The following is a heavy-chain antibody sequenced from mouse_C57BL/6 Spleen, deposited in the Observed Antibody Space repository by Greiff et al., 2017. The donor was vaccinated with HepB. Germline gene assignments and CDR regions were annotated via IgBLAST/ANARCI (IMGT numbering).Heavy chain of an antibody. CDR3: AKKDYYTRSFDV. Sequence: VKLQESGPGLVQPSQSLSITCTVSGFSLTSYGIHWVRQSPGKGLEWLGVIWRGGSTDYNAAFMSRLSITKDNSKSQVFFKMNSLQADDTAIYYCAKKDYYTRSFDVWGTGTTVTVSS. D-gene: IGHD1-1*01. J-gene: IGHJ1*03. V-gene: IGHV2-5*01. CDR2: IWRGGST. CDR1: GFSLTSYG.